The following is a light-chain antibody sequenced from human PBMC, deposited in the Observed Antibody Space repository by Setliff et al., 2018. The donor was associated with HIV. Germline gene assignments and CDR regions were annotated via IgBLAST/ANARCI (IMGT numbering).Light chain of an antibody. V-gene: IGLV2-23*02. CDR2: EVS. CDR1: SSDVGSYNL. CDR3: CSYAGSSTPYV. J-gene: IGLJ1*01. Sequence: QSALTQPPSASGSPGQSITISCTGTSSDVGSYNLVSWYQQHPGKAPKLMIYEVSKRPSGVSNRFSGSKSGNTASLTISGLQAEDEADYYCCSYAGSSTPYVFGTGTKSPS.